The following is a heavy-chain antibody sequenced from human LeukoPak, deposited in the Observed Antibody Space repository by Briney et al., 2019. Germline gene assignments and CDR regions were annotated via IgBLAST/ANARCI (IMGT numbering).Heavy chain of an antibody. Sequence: PGGSLRLSCAASGFTFSTYSMNWVRQAPGKGLEWVSSIGGTGTSIYYADSVKGRFTISRDNPKNSLYLQMNSLRAEDTAVYYCAREIAEGFDYWGQGTLVTVSS. CDR1: GFTFSTYS. CDR3: AREIAEGFDY. J-gene: IGHJ4*02. CDR2: IGGTGTSI. V-gene: IGHV3-21*01.